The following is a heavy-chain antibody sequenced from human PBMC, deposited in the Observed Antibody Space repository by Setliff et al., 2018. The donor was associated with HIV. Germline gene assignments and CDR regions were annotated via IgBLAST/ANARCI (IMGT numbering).Heavy chain of an antibody. CDR1: GGSIGSTSFY. Sequence: PSETLSLTCIVSGGSIGSTSFYGGWIRQPPGKGLEWIGTLYFSGRTYYSPSLKSRITMSVDKSKNQFFLKLKSVTVADTALYYCAILSYHYSASSPYPDFFNIWGQGTMVTVSS. V-gene: IGHV4-39*01. CDR2: LYFSGRT. CDR3: AILSYHYSASSPYPDFFNI. J-gene: IGHJ3*02. D-gene: IGHD3-22*01.